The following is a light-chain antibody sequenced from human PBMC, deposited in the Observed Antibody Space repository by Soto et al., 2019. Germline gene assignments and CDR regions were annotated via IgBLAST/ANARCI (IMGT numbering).Light chain of an antibody. J-gene: IGKJ1*01. CDR2: NVS. CDR1: QSVSSAY. Sequence: EIVLTQSPGTLSLSPGERATLSCSSSQSVSSAYLAWYQQKPGQAPRLLIYNVSRRATGIPDRFSGSGSGTDFTLTVSRLEPEDFAVYYCQQYGASPETFGQGTKVDI. V-gene: IGKV3-20*01. CDR3: QQYGASPET.